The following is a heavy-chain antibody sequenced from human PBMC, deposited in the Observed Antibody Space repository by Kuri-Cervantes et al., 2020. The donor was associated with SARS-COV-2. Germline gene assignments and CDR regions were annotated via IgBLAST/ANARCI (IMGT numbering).Heavy chain of an antibody. V-gene: IGHV3-74*01. CDR1: GFTFSSYW. Sequence: GESLKISCAASGFTFSSYWMHWVRQAPGKGRVWVSRINSDGSSTSYADSVKGRFTSSRDNAKNTLYLQMNRLRAEDTAVYYCATLDGMDVWGQGTTVTVSS. J-gene: IGHJ6*02. CDR3: ATLDGMDV. CDR2: INSDGSST.